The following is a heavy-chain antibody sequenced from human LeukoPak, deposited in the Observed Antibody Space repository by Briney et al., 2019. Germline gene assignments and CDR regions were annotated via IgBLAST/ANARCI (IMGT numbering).Heavy chain of an antibody. CDR3: ARGPRTYSNYDYYGMDV. Sequence: ASVTVSCKASGYTFTGYYMHWVRQAPGQGLEWMGWINPNSGGTNYAQKFQGWVTMTRDTSISTAYMELSRLRSDDTAVYYCARGPRTYSNYDYYGMDVWGQGTTVTVSS. D-gene: IGHD4-11*01. CDR1: GYTFTGYY. CDR2: INPNSGGT. J-gene: IGHJ6*02. V-gene: IGHV1-2*04.